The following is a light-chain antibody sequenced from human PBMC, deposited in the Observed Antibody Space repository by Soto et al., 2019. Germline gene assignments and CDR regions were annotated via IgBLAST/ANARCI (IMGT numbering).Light chain of an antibody. V-gene: IGKV1-39*01. Sequence: DIQMTQSPSSLSASVGDTVTITCRASQSISVHLNWYQQKPGKVPKLLIYAASNLQSGVPSSFSGSGSETDFALPLSSLQPEDFATHYRQQSYITPYTFGQGTKLQIK. CDR2: AAS. CDR1: QSISVH. J-gene: IGKJ2*01. CDR3: QQSYITPYT.